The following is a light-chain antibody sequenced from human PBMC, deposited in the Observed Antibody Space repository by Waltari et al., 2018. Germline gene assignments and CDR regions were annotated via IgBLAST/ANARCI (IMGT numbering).Light chain of an antibody. Sequence: QSALTQPPSASGSPGQSVTISRTGTRSDIGGYNSVSWYQQPPGKAPKLMIYEVNKRPSGVPDRFSGFKSVNTASLTVSGLQAEDEADYYCASYAGTSKLVFGGGTKLTVV. CDR2: EVN. CDR3: ASYAGTSKLV. CDR1: RSDIGGYNS. J-gene: IGLJ2*01. V-gene: IGLV2-8*01.